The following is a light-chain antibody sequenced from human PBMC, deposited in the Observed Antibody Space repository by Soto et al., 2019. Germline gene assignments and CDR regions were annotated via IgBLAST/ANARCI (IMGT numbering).Light chain of an antibody. J-gene: IGLJ3*02. CDR3: SSYATSSTLEWV. CDR2: DVS. CDR1: SSDVGDYNY. Sequence: QSVLTQPASVSGSPGQSITISCTGASSDVGDYNYVSWYQHHPGKAPKLVIDDVSSRPSGVSGRFSGSKSGNTASLTISGLQAEDEADYYCSSYATSSTLEWVFGGGTQLTVL. V-gene: IGLV2-14*03.